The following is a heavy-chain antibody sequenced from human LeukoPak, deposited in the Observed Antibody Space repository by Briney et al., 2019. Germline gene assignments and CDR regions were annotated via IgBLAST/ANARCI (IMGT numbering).Heavy chain of an antibody. J-gene: IGHJ4*02. CDR3: AKDSPQYYYDSSQGTGFDY. CDR2: ISASGGST. CDR1: EFTFSSYA. Sequence: PGGSLRLSCAASEFTFSSYAMQWVRQAPGKGLEWVSGISASGGSTWYADSVKGRFTISRDNSKNKLYLQMNSLRAEDTAVYYCAKDSPQYYYDSSQGTGFDYWGQGTLVTVSS. V-gene: IGHV3-23*01. D-gene: IGHD3-22*01.